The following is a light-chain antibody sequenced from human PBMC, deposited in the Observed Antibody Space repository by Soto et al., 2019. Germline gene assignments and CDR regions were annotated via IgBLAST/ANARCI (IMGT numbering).Light chain of an antibody. J-gene: IGKJ5*01. V-gene: IGKV1-13*02. CDR3: QQFNSYPT. CDR2: DAS. CDR1: QCIISA. Sequence: AIQLTQSPSSLSASVGDRVTITCRASQCIISALAWYQQKPGKAPKLLIYDASSLESGVPSRFRGSGSGTDFTLTISSLQPEDFAPYYCQQFNSYPTFGQGTRLEIK.